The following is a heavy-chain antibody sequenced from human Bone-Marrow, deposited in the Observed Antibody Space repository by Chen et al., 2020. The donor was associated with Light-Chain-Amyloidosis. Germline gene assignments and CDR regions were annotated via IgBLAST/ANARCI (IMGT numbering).Heavy chain of an antibody. V-gene: IGHV4-34*02. Sequence: QVQLQQAGTGLLKPSETLSLTCTVYGGSFNNYHWSWIRQSPQRGLEWLGDISDRGNTNYRPSRGRRLTLSVGTSQIQFSMTLTSVTAADTGVYYWASAGLPYYDYWRAQGTWFDPWGQGTLVVVS. CDR2: ISDRGNT. CDR1: GGSFNNYH. D-gene: IGHD3-22*01. CDR3: ASAGLPYYDYWRAQGTWFDP. J-gene: IGHJ5*02.